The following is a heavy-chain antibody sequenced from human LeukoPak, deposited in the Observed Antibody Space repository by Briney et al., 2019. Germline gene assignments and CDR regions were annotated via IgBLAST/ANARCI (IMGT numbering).Heavy chain of an antibody. D-gene: IGHD3-22*01. CDR3: ARVDYYDSSVFF. Sequence: ASVKVSCKASGYTFTSYDINWVRRATGQGLEWMGWMNPNSGNTGYAQKFQGRVTMTRNTSISTAYMELSSLRSEDTAVYYCARVDYYDSSVFFWGQGTLVIVSS. V-gene: IGHV1-8*01. CDR1: GYTFTSYD. CDR2: MNPNSGNT. J-gene: IGHJ4*02.